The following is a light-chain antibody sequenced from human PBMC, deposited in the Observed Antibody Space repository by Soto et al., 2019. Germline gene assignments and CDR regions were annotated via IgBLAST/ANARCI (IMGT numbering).Light chain of an antibody. V-gene: IGKV3-20*01. CDR3: QQYDSSPRT. CDR1: QSLSSSS. J-gene: IGKJ1*01. CDR2: GAS. Sequence: EIVMTQSPVTLSMSPGERATLSCRASQSLSSSSLAWYQQQPGQAPRLLISGASSRAADIPARFSGSGSGTDFTLTINSLEPEDFAVYYCQQYDSSPRTFGQGTKVDIK.